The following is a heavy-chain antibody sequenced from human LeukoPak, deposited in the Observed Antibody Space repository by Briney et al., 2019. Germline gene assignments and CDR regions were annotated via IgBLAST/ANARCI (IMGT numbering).Heavy chain of an antibody. CDR2: IYTSGSI. Sequence: SETLSLTCTVSGGSISSYYWSWLRQPAGKGLEWIGRIYTSGSITYNPSLKSRVSMSVDTSKNQFSLKLSSVTAADTAVYYCAKSNGYGLIDIWGQGTMVTVSS. D-gene: IGHD3-10*01. J-gene: IGHJ3*02. V-gene: IGHV4-4*07. CDR3: AKSNGYGLIDI. CDR1: GGSISSYY.